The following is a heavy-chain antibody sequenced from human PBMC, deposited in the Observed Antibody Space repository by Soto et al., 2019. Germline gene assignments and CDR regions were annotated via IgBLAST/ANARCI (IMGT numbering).Heavy chain of an antibody. CDR3: ARERSKRAY. CDR1: GFTFSSYA. Sequence: QVQLVESGGGVVQPGRSLRLSCAASGFTFSSYAMHWVRQAPGKGLEWVAVISYDGSNKYYADSVKGRFTTSRDNSKNTLYLQMNSLRAEDTAVYYCARERSKRAYWGQGTLVTVSS. V-gene: IGHV3-30-3*01. CDR2: ISYDGSNK. J-gene: IGHJ4*02.